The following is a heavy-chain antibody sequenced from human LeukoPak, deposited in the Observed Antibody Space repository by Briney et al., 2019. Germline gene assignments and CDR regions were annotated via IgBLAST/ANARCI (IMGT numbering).Heavy chain of an antibody. D-gene: IGHD1-26*01. CDR1: GGSITNCC. Sequence: SETLSLTCTVSGGSITNCCWGWIRQPAGRVLDWIGCISSTGNTAYHPSLKSRVTISVDTSKNQFSLKLKSGTDADTAADNCARVPPSYSDSSNTYYYYYLDVWGKGTPVTVS. V-gene: IGHV4-4*07. J-gene: IGHJ6*03. CDR2: ISSTGNT. CDR3: ARVPPSYSDSSNTYYYYYLDV.